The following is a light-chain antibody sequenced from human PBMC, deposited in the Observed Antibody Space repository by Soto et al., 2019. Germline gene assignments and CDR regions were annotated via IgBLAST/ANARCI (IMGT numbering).Light chain of an antibody. V-gene: IGKV3-20*01. CDR3: QQYSASPRT. Sequence: EIVLTQTPDTLSLSPGDRPTLSCRASQTVSGNYLAWYHERPGQAPRXXIHSASSRATGIPDRFSASGTGTDLTITISRLEPEDCEVYYGQQYSASPRTFGQGTKVDIK. CDR1: QTVSGNY. CDR2: SAS. J-gene: IGKJ1*01.